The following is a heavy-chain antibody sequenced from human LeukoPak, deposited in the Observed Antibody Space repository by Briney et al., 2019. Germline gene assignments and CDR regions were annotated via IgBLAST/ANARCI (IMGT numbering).Heavy chain of an antibody. CDR2: TYYSGST. Sequence: SETLSLTCTVSGGSISSYYWSWIRQPPGKGLEWIGYTYYSGSTNYNPSLKSRVTISVDTSKNQFSLKLSSVTAADTAVYYCARMDYDILTGYPHPFDYWGQGTLVTVSS. CDR3: ARMDYDILTGYPHPFDY. D-gene: IGHD3-9*01. J-gene: IGHJ4*02. V-gene: IGHV4-59*01. CDR1: GGSISSYY.